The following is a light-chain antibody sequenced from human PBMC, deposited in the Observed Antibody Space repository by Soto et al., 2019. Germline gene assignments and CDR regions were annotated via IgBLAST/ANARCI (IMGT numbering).Light chain of an antibody. CDR1: QTISRY. Sequence: DIQMTQSPSSLSASVGDRVTITCRASQTISRYLNWYQQKPGKAPKLLIFAASSFQSGVPSRFSRSGSVTEFTHAISSLQPEDFATYYCQQSYNTLAFGPGTKVDIK. V-gene: IGKV1-39*01. CDR2: AAS. J-gene: IGKJ3*01. CDR3: QQSYNTLA.